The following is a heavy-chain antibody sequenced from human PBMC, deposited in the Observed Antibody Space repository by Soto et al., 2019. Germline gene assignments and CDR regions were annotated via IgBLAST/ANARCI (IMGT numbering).Heavy chain of an antibody. J-gene: IGHJ5*02. CDR2: ITSSGTTI. Sequence: EAQLVESGGGLVQPGGSLRLSCAASGFTFSVYTMHWVRQSPGKGLEWLSSITSSGTTISYADSVEGRFTISRDNARGSLFLQMDTLRDEDTVVYYCARDGYSTSSDWPWFDPWGQVTLVTVSS. V-gene: IGHV3-48*02. CDR3: ARDGYSTSSDWPWFDP. D-gene: IGHD6-6*01. CDR1: GFTFSVYT.